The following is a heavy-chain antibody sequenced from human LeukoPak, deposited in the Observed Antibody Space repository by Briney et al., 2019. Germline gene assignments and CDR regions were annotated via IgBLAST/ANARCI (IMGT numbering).Heavy chain of an antibody. V-gene: IGHV4-39*02. Sequence: SETLSLTCTVSGGSISSSSNYWGWIRQPPGKGLEWIGSIYYSGSTYYNPSLKRRVTISVDTSKNQFSLKLTSVTAADTAVYYCVREGVYNFVSSGYFIFDYWGQGTLATVSS. CDR2: IYYSGST. D-gene: IGHD3-22*01. CDR1: GGSISSSSNY. J-gene: IGHJ4*02. CDR3: VREGVYNFVSSGYFIFDY.